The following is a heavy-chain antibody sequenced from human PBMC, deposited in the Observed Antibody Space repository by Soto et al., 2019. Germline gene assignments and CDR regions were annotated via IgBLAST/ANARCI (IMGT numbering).Heavy chain of an antibody. J-gene: IGHJ4*02. Sequence: GGSLRLSCAASGFTFSSYAMSWVRQAPGKGLEWVSAISGSGGSTYYADSVKGRFTISRDNSKNTLYLQMNSPRAEDTAVYYCANNYDGYSYGFDYWGQGTLVTVSS. CDR2: ISGSGGST. V-gene: IGHV3-23*01. CDR1: GFTFSSYA. D-gene: IGHD5-18*01. CDR3: ANNYDGYSYGFDY.